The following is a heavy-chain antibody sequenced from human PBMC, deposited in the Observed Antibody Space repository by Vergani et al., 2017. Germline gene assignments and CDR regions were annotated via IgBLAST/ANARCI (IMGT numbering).Heavy chain of an antibody. J-gene: IGHJ4*02. V-gene: IGHV3-30*18. D-gene: IGHD6-13*01. CDR2: ISYDGSNK. Sequence: QVQLVESGGGVVQPGRSLRLSCAASGFTFSSYGMHWVRQAPGKGLEWVAVISYDGSNKYYADSVKGRFTISRDNSKNTLYLQMNSLRAEDTAVYYCAKGGEGSSWYDTEYYFDYWGQGTLVTVSS. CDR1: GFTFSSYG. CDR3: AKGGEGSSWYDTEYYFDY.